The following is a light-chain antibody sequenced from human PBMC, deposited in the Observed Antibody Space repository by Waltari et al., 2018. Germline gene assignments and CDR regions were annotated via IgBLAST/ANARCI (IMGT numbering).Light chain of an antibody. Sequence: DIQMTQSPSSLSAFVGDRVTIPCRASQNISSYLNWYQQKPGKAPKNLIYAASSLQRGVPSRGSGSGSGTDFTLTISSLQPEDFAAYYCQQSYSTPWTFGQGTKVEIK. CDR3: QQSYSTPWT. CDR1: QNISSY. V-gene: IGKV1-39*01. J-gene: IGKJ1*01. CDR2: AAS.